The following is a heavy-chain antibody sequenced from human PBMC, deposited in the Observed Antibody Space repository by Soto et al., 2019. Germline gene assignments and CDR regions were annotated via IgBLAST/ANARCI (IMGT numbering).Heavy chain of an antibody. CDR2: MSGSGSGT. CDR3: VRQAKLTTVTANVGYYYGLDV. CDR1: GFRFSTYD. Sequence: DVQLLESGGGLVQPGGSLRLSCAASGFRFSTYDMSWVRQAPGKGLEWVSVMSGSGSGTYYADSVNGRFTISRDNSKNTLYLQMNSLRAEDTAVYYCVRQAKLTTVTANVGYYYGLDVWGQGTTVTVSS. J-gene: IGHJ6*02. V-gene: IGHV3-23*01. D-gene: IGHD4-4*01.